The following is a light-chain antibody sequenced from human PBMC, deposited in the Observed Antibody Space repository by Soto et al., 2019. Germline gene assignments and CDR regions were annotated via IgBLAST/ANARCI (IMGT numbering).Light chain of an antibody. CDR2: ATS. V-gene: IGKV3-20*01. CDR1: QSVITN. J-gene: IGKJ5*01. CDR3: QQYDSSSVT. Sequence: IVMTQPPATLSVSPGERATLSFRASQSVITNLAWYQQKPGQAPRLLIYATSNRGTGVPDRFSGSGSGRDFTLTIDRLGPEDFAVYYRQQYDSSSVTFGQGTRLENK.